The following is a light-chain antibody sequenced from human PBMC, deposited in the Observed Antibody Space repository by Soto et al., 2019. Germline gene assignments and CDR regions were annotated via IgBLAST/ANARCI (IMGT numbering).Light chain of an antibody. Sequence: DIQMTQSPTSLSASVGDRVTITCRASQGIRNFVAGYQQKPGKAPKLLIYAASTLQSGVPSRFSGSGSGTDFTLTINSLQPEDVATYSCQKYSSVPVFGPGTKVDIK. CDR2: AAS. J-gene: IGKJ3*01. V-gene: IGKV1-27*01. CDR3: QKYSSVPV. CDR1: QGIRNF.